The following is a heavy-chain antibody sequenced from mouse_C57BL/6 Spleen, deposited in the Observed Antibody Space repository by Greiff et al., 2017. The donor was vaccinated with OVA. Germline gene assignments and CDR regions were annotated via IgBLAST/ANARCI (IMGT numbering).Heavy chain of an antibody. J-gene: IGHJ2*01. CDR1: GYTFTSYW. Sequence: QVQLQQPGAELVKPGASVKLSCKASGYTFTSYWMQWVKQRPGQGLEWIGEIDPSDSYTNYNQKFKGKATLTVDTSSSTAYMQLSSLTSEDSAVYYSARKWGGGVSYYFDYWGQGTTLTVSS. CDR3: ARKWGGGVSYYFDY. CDR2: IDPSDSYT. V-gene: IGHV1-50*01.